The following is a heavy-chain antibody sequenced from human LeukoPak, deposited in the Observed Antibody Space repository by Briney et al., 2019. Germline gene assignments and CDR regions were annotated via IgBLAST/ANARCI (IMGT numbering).Heavy chain of an antibody. CDR1: GFTFSSYA. J-gene: IGHJ4*02. CDR2: VSGSGAGT. Sequence: GGSLRLSCAASGFTFSSYAMSWVRQAPGKGLEWVSVVSGSGAGTNYADSVKGRFTISRDNSKNTLYLQMNSLRAEDTAVYYCGIRDTSDYYVFWGQGTLVTVSS. D-gene: IGHD3-22*01. CDR3: GIRDTSDYYVF. V-gene: IGHV3-23*01.